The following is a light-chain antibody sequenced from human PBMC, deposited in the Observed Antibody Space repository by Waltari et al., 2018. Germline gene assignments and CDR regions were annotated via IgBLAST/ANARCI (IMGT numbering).Light chain of an antibody. Sequence: EIVLTPFPGTLSVSPGKRATLFCRASQFVTSNYLAWYQQKPGQAPRLLLYSASSRATGIPDRFSGSGSGTDFSLTINRLEPEDVAVCYCQQYGTLPLTFGPGTTVDIK. CDR1: QFVTSNY. J-gene: IGKJ3*01. V-gene: IGKV3-20*01. CDR2: SAS. CDR3: QQYGTLPLT.